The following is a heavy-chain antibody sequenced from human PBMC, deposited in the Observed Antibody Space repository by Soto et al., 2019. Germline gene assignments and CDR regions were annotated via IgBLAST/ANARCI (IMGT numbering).Heavy chain of an antibody. Sequence: ASVKVSCKASGYTFITYIIHWVRQAPGQRPEWMGWINAGTGDTEYSQAFHGRVAIFRDTSETTVYMDLSSLRPEDTAVYYCAHHSTDFWSGYTDHWGQGTLVTVSS. V-gene: IGHV1-3*01. CDR1: GYTFITYI. CDR2: INAGTGDT. J-gene: IGHJ4*02. CDR3: AHHSTDFWSGYTDH. D-gene: IGHD3-3*01.